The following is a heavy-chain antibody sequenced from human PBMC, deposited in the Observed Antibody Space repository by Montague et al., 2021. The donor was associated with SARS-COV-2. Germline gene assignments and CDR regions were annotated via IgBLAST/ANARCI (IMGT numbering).Heavy chain of an antibody. D-gene: IGHD3-22*01. CDR1: GGSFSDYH. J-gene: IGHJ4*02. CDR3: ARGLTDISMIVVVLLGASHYCDS. CDR2: INHSGST. V-gene: IGHV4-34*01. Sequence: SETLSLTCAMYGGSFSDYHWSWIRQPPGKGLEWIGEINHSGSTNYNPSLKGRVTISIDTSKRQFSLKLSSVTAADTAVYYCARGLTDISMIVVVLLGASHYCDSWGQGNLVTVSS.